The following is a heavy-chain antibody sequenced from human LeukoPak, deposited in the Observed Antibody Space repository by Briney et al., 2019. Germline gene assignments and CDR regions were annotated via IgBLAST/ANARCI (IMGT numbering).Heavy chain of an antibody. V-gene: IGHV1-46*01. Sequence: ASVTVSCKASGYTFTSYYMHWVRQAPGQGLEWMGIINPSGGSTSYAQKFQGRVTMTRDTSTSTVYMELSSLRSEDTAVYYCARGNGDYLDDHAFDIWGQGTMVTVSS. CDR3: ARGNGDYLDDHAFDI. D-gene: IGHD4-17*01. J-gene: IGHJ3*02. CDR1: GYTFTSYY. CDR2: INPSGGST.